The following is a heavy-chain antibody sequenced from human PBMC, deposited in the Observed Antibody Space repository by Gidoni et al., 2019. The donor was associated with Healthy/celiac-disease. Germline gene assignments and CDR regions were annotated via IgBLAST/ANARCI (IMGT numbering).Heavy chain of an antibody. J-gene: IGHJ4*02. CDR2: IWYDGSKK. CDR1: GFTFSSYG. V-gene: IGHV3-33*01. CDR3: ARGGFSYDSSGTDY. Sequence: HVQLVESGGGVVQPGRSLRLSCAASGFTFSSYGMHWVRQAPGKGLEWVAVIWYDGSKKYYADSVKGRFTISRDNSKNTLYLKMNSLRAEDTAVYYCARGGFSYDSSGTDYWGQGTLVTVSS. D-gene: IGHD3-22*01.